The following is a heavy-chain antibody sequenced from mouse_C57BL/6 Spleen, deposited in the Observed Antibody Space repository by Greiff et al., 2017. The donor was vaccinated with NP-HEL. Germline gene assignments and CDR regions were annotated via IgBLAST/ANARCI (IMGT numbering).Heavy chain of an antibody. D-gene: IGHD2-4*01. CDR3: ASGGDYDEFAY. V-gene: IGHV5-6*01. CDR2: ISSGGSYT. J-gene: IGHJ3*01. Sequence: EVQRVESGGDLVKPGGSLKLSCAASGFTFSSYGMSWVRQTPDKRLEWVATISSGGSYTYYPDSVKGRFTISRDNAKNTLYLQMSSVKSEDTAMYYCASGGDYDEFAYWGQGTLVTVSA. CDR1: GFTFSSYG.